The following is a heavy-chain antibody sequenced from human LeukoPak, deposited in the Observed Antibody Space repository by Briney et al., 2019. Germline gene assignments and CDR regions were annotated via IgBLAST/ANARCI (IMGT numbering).Heavy chain of an antibody. CDR2: ISSSSSYI. CDR3: AREEDIVVVPAGQAFDY. J-gene: IGHJ4*02. D-gene: IGHD2-2*01. Sequence: GGSLRLSCAASGFTFSSYAMSWVRQAPGKGLEWVSSISSSSSYIYYADSVKGRFTISRDNAKNSLYLQMNSLRAEDTAVYYCAREEDIVVVPAGQAFDYWGQGTLVTVSS. CDR1: GFTFSSYA. V-gene: IGHV3-21*01.